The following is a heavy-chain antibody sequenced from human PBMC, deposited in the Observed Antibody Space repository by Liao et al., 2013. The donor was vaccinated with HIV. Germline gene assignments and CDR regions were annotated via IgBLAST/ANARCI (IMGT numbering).Heavy chain of an antibody. D-gene: IGHD3-10*01. Sequence: QVKLQQWGAGLLKPSETLSLTCAVYGGSFSGYYWSWIRQPPGKGLEWIGRIYTSGSTSYNPSLKSRVTISVDTSKNQFSLKLSSVTAADTAVYYCARDIASGWFGELSPGYFDYWGQGTLVTVSS. V-gene: IGHV4-59*10. CDR1: GGSFSGYY. J-gene: IGHJ4*02. CDR3: ARDIASGWFGELSPGYFDY. CDR2: IYTSGST.